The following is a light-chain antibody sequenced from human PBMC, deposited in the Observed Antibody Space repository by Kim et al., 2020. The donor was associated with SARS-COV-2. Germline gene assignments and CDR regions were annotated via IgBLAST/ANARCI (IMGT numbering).Light chain of an antibody. Sequence: DIQLTQSPSFLSASVGDRVTITCRASQGISRYLAWYQQKPGKEPKLLIYAASTLQSGVPSRFSGSGSGTEFTLTISSLQPEDFATYYCQKFNSYPFTFGGGTKLEI. CDR1: QGISRY. CDR3: QKFNSYPFT. J-gene: IGKJ4*01. V-gene: IGKV1-9*01. CDR2: AAS.